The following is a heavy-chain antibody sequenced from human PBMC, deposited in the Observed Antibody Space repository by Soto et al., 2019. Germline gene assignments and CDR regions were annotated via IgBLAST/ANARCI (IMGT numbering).Heavy chain of an antibody. D-gene: IGHD1-20*01. CDR3: AKDLHWYGMDV. CDR1: GFTFDDYF. CDR2: INKNGGTA. Sequence: EVQLLESGGGLVQPGESLRLSCAASGFTFDDYFMNWVRQAPGKGLEWVPRINKNGGTAQYSGSVRGRFTISRDNARNTLYLQMNSMIAEDTALYYCAKDLHWYGMDVWGQGTTVTVSS. V-gene: IGHV3-23*01. J-gene: IGHJ6*02.